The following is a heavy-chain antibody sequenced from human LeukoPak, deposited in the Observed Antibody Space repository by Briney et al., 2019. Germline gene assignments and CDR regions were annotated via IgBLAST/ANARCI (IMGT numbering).Heavy chain of an antibody. D-gene: IGHD4-17*01. Sequence: GGPLRLSCAASGFTFSNYAMSWVRQAPGKGLEWVSAIHGGGGNKYYADSVKGRFTISRDNSRNTLYLQMDSLRAEDTAVYYCAKDPNGDYIGAFDIWGQGTMVTVSS. V-gene: IGHV3-23*01. CDR1: GFTFSNYA. CDR3: AKDPNGDYIGAFDI. CDR2: IHGGGGNK. J-gene: IGHJ3*02.